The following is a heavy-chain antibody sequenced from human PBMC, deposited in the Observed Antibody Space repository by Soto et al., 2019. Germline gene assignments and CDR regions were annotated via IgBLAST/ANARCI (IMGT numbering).Heavy chain of an antibody. Sequence: GGSLRLSCAASGFTFSNAWMNWVRQAPGKGLEWVAVISYDGSNKYYADSVKGRFTISRDNSKNTLYLQMNSLRAEDTAVYYCARELYYAMDVRGQGTTVTVSS. J-gene: IGHJ6*02. CDR2: ISYDGSNK. V-gene: IGHV3-30-3*01. CDR3: ARELYYAMDV. CDR1: GFTFSNAW. D-gene: IGHD3-3*01.